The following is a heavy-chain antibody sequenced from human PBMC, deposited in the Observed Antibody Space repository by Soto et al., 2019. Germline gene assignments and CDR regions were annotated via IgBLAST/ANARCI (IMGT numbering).Heavy chain of an antibody. V-gene: IGHV3-33*01. CDR1: VFTFSSYG. D-gene: IGHD1-20*01. CDR3: ARDNWNTNFNWFEP. CDR2: IWYDGSNK. J-gene: IGHJ5*02. Sequence: PGGSLRLSCASSVFTFSSYGMHWVRQSPGKWLEWVAVIWYDGSNKYYADSVKGRFTISRDNSKNTLYLQMNSLRAEDTAVYYCARDNWNTNFNWFEPWGQGTLGTVSS.